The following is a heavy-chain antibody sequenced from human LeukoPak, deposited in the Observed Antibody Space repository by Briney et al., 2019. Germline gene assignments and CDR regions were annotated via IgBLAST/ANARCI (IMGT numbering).Heavy chain of an antibody. D-gene: IGHD3-22*01. CDR2: INHSGST. J-gene: IGHJ5*01. V-gene: IGHV4-34*01. Sequence: SETLSLTCAVYGGSFSGYYWSWIRQPPGKGLEWIGEINHSGSTNYNPSLRSRVTISIDTSKNQFSLKLSSVTVADTAVYYCARGPYYYDNVAWGHGTLVTVSS. CDR1: GGSFSGYY. CDR3: ARGPYYYDNVA.